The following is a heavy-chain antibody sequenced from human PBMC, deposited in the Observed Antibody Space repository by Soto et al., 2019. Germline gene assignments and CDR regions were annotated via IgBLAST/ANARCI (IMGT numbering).Heavy chain of an antibody. CDR3: AAELYSGGRCCSFEI. CDR2: IVVGAGNT. J-gene: IGHJ3*02. V-gene: IGHV1-58*02. D-gene: IGHD2-15*01. Sequence: SVKVSCKSSGGTFSSHSINWVRQARGQRLEWMGWIVVGAGNTNYAQELQERLTITRDMSTNTAYMELSSLRFEDTAVYYCAAELYSGGRCCSFEIWGQGTMVTVSS. CDR1: GGTFSSHS.